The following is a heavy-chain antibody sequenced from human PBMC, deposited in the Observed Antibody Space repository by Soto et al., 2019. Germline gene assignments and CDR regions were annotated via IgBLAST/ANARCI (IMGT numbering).Heavy chain of an antibody. V-gene: IGHV1-69*04. D-gene: IGHD6-19*01. Sequence: ASVKVSCKASGYTFTSYGISWVRQAPGQGLEWMGRIIPILGIANYAQKFQGRVTITADKSTSTAYMELSSLRSEDTAVYYCASWAQWLVRGWFDPWGQGTLVTVSS. J-gene: IGHJ5*02. CDR3: ASWAQWLVRGWFDP. CDR2: IIPILGIA. CDR1: GYTFTSYG.